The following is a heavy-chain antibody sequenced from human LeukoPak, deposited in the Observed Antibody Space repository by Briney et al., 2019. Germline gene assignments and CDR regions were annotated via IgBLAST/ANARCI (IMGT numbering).Heavy chain of an antibody. J-gene: IGHJ3*02. D-gene: IGHD3-10*01. CDR2: IHPNSGGT. Sequence: ASVKVSCKASGYTFTGYYMHWVRQAPGQGLEWMGWIHPNSGGTNYAQKFQGRVTMTRDTSISTAYMELSRLRSDDTAVYYCARDRTRSGMDAFDIWGQGTMVTVSS. V-gene: IGHV1-2*02. CDR3: ARDRTRSGMDAFDI. CDR1: GYTFTGYY.